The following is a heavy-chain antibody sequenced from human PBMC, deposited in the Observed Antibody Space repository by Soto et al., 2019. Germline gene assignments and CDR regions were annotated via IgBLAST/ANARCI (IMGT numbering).Heavy chain of an antibody. V-gene: IGHV4-59*01. CDR3: ARTSPRYCTNGVCYTMAFDY. CDR1: GGSISSYY. D-gene: IGHD2-8*01. Sequence: SETLSLTCTVSGGSISSYYWSWIRQPPGKGLEWIGYIYYSGSTNYNPSLKSRVTISVDTSKNQFSLKLSSVTAADTAVYYFARTSPRYCTNGVCYTMAFDYWGQGTLVTVSS. CDR2: IYYSGST. J-gene: IGHJ4*02.